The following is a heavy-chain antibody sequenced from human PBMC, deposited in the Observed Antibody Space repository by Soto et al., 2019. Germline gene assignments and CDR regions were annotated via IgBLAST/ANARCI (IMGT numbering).Heavy chain of an antibody. CDR3: GSAIWGPTTTGWLDP. CDR1: GGTFSRYA. CDR2: IIPIFGTA. J-gene: IGHJ5*02. Sequence: QVQLVQSGAEVKKPGSSVKVSCKASGGTFSRYAISWVRQAPGQGLEWMGGIIPIFGTANYAQKFQGRVTDTADESTSTVNMERSRLRVEDSGVYYCGSAIWGPTTTGWLDPWGQGTLVTVSS. V-gene: IGHV1-69*01. D-gene: IGHD1-26*01.